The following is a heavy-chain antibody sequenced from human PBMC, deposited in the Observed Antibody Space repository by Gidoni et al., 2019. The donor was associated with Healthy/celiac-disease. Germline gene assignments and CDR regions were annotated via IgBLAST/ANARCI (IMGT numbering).Heavy chain of an antibody. CDR3: AREAANYDSSGSLDY. J-gene: IGHJ4*02. CDR1: GFTFSSYS. V-gene: IGHV3-21*01. CDR2: ISSSSSYI. D-gene: IGHD3-22*01. Sequence: EVQLVESGGGLVKPGGSLRLSWAASGFTFSSYSMNWVRQAPGKGLEWVSSISSSSSYIYYADSVKGRFTISRDNAKNSLYLQMNSLRAEDTAVYYCAREAANYDSSGSLDYWGQGTLVTVSS.